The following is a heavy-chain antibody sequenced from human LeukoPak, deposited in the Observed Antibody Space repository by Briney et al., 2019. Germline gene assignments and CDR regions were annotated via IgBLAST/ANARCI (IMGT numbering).Heavy chain of an antibody. D-gene: IGHD6-13*01. CDR1: GFTFSSYW. Sequence: PGGSLRLSCPASGFTFSSYWMHWVRQAPGKGLVWVSRINSDGSSTSYADSVKGRFTISRDNAKNTLYLQMNSLRAEDTAVYYCARGPYGSSWTDYYYYMDVWGKGTTVTVSS. CDR2: INSDGSST. CDR3: ARGPYGSSWTDYYYYMDV. V-gene: IGHV3-74*01. J-gene: IGHJ6*03.